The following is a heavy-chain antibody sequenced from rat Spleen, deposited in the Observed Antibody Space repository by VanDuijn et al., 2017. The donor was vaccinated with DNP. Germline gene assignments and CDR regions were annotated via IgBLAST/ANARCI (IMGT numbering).Heavy chain of an antibody. J-gene: IGHJ3*01. CDR3: ARHEEQPWFAY. CDR2: ISTSGGSN. Sequence: VQLVESGGGLVQPGRSMKLSCAASGFTFSSFPMAWVRQAPTKGLEWVANISTSGGSNYYRDSVKGRFTISRDNAKSTLYLQMNSLRSEETATYYCARHEEQPWFAYWGQGTLVTVSS. CDR1: GFTFSSFP. D-gene: IGHD1-5*01. V-gene: IGHV5-46*01.